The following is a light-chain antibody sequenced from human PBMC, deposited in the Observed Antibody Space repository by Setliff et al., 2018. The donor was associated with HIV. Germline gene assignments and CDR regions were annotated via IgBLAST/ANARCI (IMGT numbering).Light chain of an antibody. Sequence: QSALTQPDSVSGSPGQSITISCTGTSSDVGGYNYVSWYQQHPGKAPKLMISDVSNRPSGVSNRFSGSKSANTASLTISGLQAEDEADYYCSSYTSRTPLYLFGTGTKVTV. J-gene: IGLJ1*01. CDR2: DVS. CDR3: SSYTSRTPLYL. CDR1: SSDVGGYNY. V-gene: IGLV2-14*03.